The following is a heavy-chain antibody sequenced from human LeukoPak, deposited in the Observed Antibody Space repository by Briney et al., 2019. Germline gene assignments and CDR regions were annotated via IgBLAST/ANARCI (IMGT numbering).Heavy chain of an antibody. CDR3: ARGPLGQFAFLPDY. J-gene: IGHJ4*02. D-gene: IGHD3-16*01. V-gene: IGHV1-18*04. CDR1: GYTFIGYY. CDR2: ISAYNGNT. Sequence: ASVKVSCKASGYTFIGYYMHWVRQAPGQGLEWMGWISAYNGNTKYAQKLQGRITMTTDTSTSTAYMELRSLGSDDTAVYYCARGPLGQFAFLPDYWGQGTLVTVSS.